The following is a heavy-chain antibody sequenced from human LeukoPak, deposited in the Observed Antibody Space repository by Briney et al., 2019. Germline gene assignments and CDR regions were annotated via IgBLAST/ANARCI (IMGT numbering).Heavy chain of an antibody. CDR3: ARDRGRYCSGGTCYDWFDP. V-gene: IGHV3-20*01. Sequence: GGSLRLPCEASGFIFDDYGMSWVRQAPGKGLEWVSSINWNGGSTYYADSVKGRFTISRDNAKNSLYLQMNSLRAEDTALYHCARDRGRYCSGGTCYDWFDPWGQGTLVTVSS. CDR1: GFIFDDYG. CDR2: INWNGGST. D-gene: IGHD2-15*01. J-gene: IGHJ5*02.